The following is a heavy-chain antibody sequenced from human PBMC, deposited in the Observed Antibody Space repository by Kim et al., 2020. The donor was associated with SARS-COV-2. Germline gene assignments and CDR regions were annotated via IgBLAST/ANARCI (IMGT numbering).Heavy chain of an antibody. J-gene: IGHJ3*02. Sequence: GGSLRLSCAASGFTFSSYAMHWVRQAPGKGLEWVAVISYDGSNKYYADSVKGRFTISRDNSKNTLYLQMNSLRAEDTAVYYCARPIWFGEDSGAFDIWGQGTMVTVSS. CDR2: ISYDGSNK. CDR1: GFTFSSYA. D-gene: IGHD3-10*01. CDR3: ARPIWFGEDSGAFDI. V-gene: IGHV3-30*04.